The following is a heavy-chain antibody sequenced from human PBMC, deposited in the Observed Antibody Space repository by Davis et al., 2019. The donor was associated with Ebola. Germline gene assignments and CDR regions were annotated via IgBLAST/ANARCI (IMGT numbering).Heavy chain of an antibody. D-gene: IGHD3-22*01. V-gene: IGHV4-39*07. Sequence: PSETLSLTCTVSGGSISSYYWGWIRQPPGKGLEWIGSIYYSGSTYYNPSLKSRVTISVDKSKNQFSLKLSSVTAADTAVYYCARVYYDSSGYFHYFDYWGQGTLVTVSS. CDR2: IYYSGST. CDR1: GGSISSYY. J-gene: IGHJ4*02. CDR3: ARVYYDSSGYFHYFDY.